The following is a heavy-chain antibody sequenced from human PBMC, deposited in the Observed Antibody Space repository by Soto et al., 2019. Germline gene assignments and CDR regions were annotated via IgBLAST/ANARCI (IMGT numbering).Heavy chain of an antibody. D-gene: IGHD4-17*01. V-gene: IGHV4-59*01. CDR3: AREVPSTVTSYFDS. CDR1: GASMFDNN. CDR2: VYYTGST. J-gene: IGHJ4*02. Sequence: PSETLSLTCTVSGASMFDNNWAWIRQPPGKRLEWIGYVYYTGSTSYNPSLRSRANISVDTSKNQFSLKLASVTAADTAEYFCAREVPSTVTSYFDSWGQGILVTVSS.